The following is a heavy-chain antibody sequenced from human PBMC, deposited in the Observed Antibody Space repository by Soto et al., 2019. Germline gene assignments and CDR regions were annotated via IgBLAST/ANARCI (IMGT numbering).Heavy chain of an antibody. CDR2: ISASSSSI. J-gene: IGHJ3*02. CDR1: GFNFITFS. V-gene: IGHV3-21*01. CDR3: VRDAYNRDAFEI. D-gene: IGHD1-20*01. Sequence: DVQLVESGGGLVKPGGSLRLSCAASGFNFITFSMNWVRQAPGKGLEWVSSISASSSSIYYAESVKGRFTVSRYNAKIQLYLQTTILTAEDTALYYCVRDAYNRDAFEIWGKGTTVTVSS.